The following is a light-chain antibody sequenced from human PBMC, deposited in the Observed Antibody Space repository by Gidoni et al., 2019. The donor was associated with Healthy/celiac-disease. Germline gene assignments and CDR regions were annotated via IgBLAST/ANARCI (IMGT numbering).Light chain of an antibody. V-gene: IGKV1-39*01. CDR1: QSISSY. Sequence: DIQMTQSPSSLSASVGYRVTITCRSSQSISSYLNWYHQKPGQAPKLLIYAASSLQSGVPSRFSGSGSGTDFTLTISSLQPEDFATYYCQQSYSTPCSFGQGTKLEIK. CDR2: AAS. J-gene: IGKJ2*04. CDR3: QQSYSTPCS.